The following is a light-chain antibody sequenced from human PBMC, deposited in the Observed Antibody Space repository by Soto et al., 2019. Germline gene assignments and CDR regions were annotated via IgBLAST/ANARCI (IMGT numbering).Light chain of an antibody. CDR3: SSYTTSNTRQIV. CDR2: DVT. V-gene: IGLV2-14*01. J-gene: IGLJ1*01. CDR1: SSDVGGYNY. Sequence: QSVLAQPASVSGSPGQSITISCTGTSSDVGGYNYVSWYQRHPGKAPKLIIYDVTNRPSGVSNPFSGSKSGNTASLTISGLQPEDEAYYYCSSYTTSNTRQIVFVTGTKVTVL.